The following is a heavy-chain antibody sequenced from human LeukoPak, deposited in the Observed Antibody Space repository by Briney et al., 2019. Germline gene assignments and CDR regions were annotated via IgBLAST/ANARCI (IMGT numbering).Heavy chain of an antibody. CDR3: ARRSATQLSGGGYYGMDV. D-gene: IGHD2-15*01. CDR1: GYSFTSYW. CDR2: IIPGDSGT. V-gene: IGHV5-51*01. Sequence: GESLKISCKGSGYSFTSYWIGWLRQMPGKGLEWMGIIIPGDSGTRYSPSFQGQVTISADKSISTAYLQWSSLKASDTAMYYCARRSATQLSGGGYYGMDVWGQGTTVTVSS. J-gene: IGHJ6*02.